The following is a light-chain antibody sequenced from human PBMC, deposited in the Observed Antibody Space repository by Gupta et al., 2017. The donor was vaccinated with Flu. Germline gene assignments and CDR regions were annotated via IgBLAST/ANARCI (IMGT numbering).Light chain of an antibody. CDR2: DEA. J-gene: IGKJ4*01. Sequence: PGNMSWSPGERATLAFRASQRVSSGYLDWEQQKRGQALRLVIYDEARRAIGIPDRFSGSGAGKDFTLTSIRPENEDFAVYYWQHDGRSLTFGGGTKVEIK. CDR1: QRVSSGY. V-gene: IGKV3-20*01. CDR3: QHDGRSLT.